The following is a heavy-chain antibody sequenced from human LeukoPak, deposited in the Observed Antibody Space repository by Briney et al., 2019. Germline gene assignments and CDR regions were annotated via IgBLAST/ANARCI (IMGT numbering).Heavy chain of an antibody. CDR3: ARGYGYSYVLHPPVK. Sequence: PSETLSLTCAVYGGSFSGYYWSWIRQPPGKGLEWIGEINHSGSTNYNPSLKSRVTISVDTSKNQFSLKLSSVTAADTAVYYCARGYGYSYVLHPPVKWGQGTLVSVFS. CDR1: GGSFSGYY. CDR2: INHSGST. V-gene: IGHV4-34*01. J-gene: IGHJ4*02. D-gene: IGHD5-18*01.